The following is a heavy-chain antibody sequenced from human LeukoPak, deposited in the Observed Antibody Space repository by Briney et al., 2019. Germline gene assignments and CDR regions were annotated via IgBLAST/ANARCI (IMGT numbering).Heavy chain of an antibody. V-gene: IGHV1-2*02. CDR1: GYSFTDYY. J-gene: IGHJ5*02. CDR3: ARADFIDAGPYLIGP. D-gene: IGHD3-3*01. Sequence: ASVKVSCKTSGYSFTDYYIHWVRQAPGQGLEWMAWINTKTGRTSSARKFQGRVTMTRDPSITTVYMDMAWLTSDDTAIYFCARADFIDAGPYLIGPWGQGTLVTVSS. CDR2: INTKTGRT.